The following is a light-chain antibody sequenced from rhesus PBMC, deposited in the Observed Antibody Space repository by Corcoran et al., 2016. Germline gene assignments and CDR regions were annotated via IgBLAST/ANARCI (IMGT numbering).Light chain of an antibody. V-gene: IGKV1-19*01. CDR3: QQYNDLRYS. CDR2: LAS. J-gene: IGKJ2*01. CDR1: QGISSC. Sequence: DIQMTQSPSSLSASVGDKVTITCHASQGISSCLARYQQKPGKAPKPLIYLASSLQSGVPSRFSGSGSGTDYTLTISSVQPENFATDYCQQYNDLRYSFGQETKVEIK.